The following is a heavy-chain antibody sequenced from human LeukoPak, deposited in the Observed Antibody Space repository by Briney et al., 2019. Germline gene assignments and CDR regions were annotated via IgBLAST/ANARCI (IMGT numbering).Heavy chain of an antibody. Sequence: GGSLRLSCAASGFTFSIYWMSWVRPAPGKGLEWVANIKQEGSEKYYVDSVKGRFTISRDNAKNSLYLQMNSLRAEDTGVYCCAKDRGGASNYWGQGTMVTVSS. D-gene: IGHD1-26*01. J-gene: IGHJ4*02. CDR1: GFTFSIYW. CDR2: IKQEGSEK. CDR3: AKDRGGASNY. V-gene: IGHV3-7*01.